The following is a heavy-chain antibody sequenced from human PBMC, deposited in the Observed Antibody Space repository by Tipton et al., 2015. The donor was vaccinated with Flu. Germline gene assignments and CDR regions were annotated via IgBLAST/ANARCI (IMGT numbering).Heavy chain of an antibody. J-gene: IGHJ4*02. CDR1: GYTFTNNG. Sequence: VQLVQSGAEVKKPGASMKVSCTASGYTFTNNGFHWVRQAPGQGLEWMGWISGYTGNTNYAQRFHGRVTMTTDTSTNTAYMELRTLRSDDTAVYYCARGLDYGDPDYWGQGTLVTVSS. V-gene: IGHV1-18*01. CDR2: ISGYTGNT. D-gene: IGHD4-17*01. CDR3: ARGLDYGDPDY.